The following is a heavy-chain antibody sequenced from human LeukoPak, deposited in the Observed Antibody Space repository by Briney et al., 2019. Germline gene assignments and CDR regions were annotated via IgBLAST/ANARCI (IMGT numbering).Heavy chain of an antibody. CDR1: GYTFTSYG. J-gene: IGHJ3*02. CDR3: AREAYYHRSGYYAFDI. CDR2: ISAYNGNT. V-gene: IGHV1-18*01. Sequence: ASVKVSCKASGYTFTSYGISWVRQAPGQGLEWMGWISAYNGNTNYAQKLQGRVTMTTDTSTSTAYMELRSLRSDDTAVYYCAREAYYHRSGYYAFDIWGQGTMVTVSS. D-gene: IGHD3-22*01.